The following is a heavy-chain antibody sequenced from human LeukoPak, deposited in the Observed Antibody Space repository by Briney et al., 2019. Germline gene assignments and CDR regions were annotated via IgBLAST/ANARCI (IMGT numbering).Heavy chain of an antibody. CDR3: ARERAAPGSYYYYGMDV. J-gene: IGHJ6*02. CDR1: GGSISTYY. V-gene: IGHV4-59*01. CDR2: IHYSGTT. D-gene: IGHD6-13*01. Sequence: PSETLSLTCTASGGSISTYYWNWIRQTPGKGLEWIGYIHYSGTTNYNPSLKSRVTISVVTSKNQFSLRLSSVSAVDTAVYYCARERAAPGSYYYYGMDVWGQGTTVTVSS.